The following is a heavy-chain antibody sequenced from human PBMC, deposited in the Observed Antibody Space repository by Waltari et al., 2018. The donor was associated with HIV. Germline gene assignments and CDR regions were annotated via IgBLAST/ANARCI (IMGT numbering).Heavy chain of an antibody. Sequence: QVQLVQSGAEVKKPGASVKVSCRASGSIFPSSYIHWVRSAPGQGLEWMGIINPPRLATYYAQNCQGRVTVTRDNSTNTVNMEVCSLRFDDTAVYYCAIVRATVTATLFYHWGQGTLVTVSS. CDR3: AIVRATVTATLFYH. CDR1: GSIFPSSY. J-gene: IGHJ4*02. D-gene: IGHD2-21*02. V-gene: IGHV1-46*01. CDR2: INPPRLAT.